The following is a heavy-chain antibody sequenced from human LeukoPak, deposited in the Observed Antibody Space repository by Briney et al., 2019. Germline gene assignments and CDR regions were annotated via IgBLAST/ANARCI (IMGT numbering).Heavy chain of an antibody. J-gene: IGHJ4*02. CDR3: ARLPGS. V-gene: IGHV4-59*01. Sequence: SETLSLTCTVSGGSISRYYWTWIRQPPGKGLEWIGNIYSSGSTNYNPSLKNRVTISVDTSKNQFSLKLSSVTAADTAVYYCARLPGSWGQGTLVAVSS. CDR1: GGSISRYY. CDR2: IYSSGST.